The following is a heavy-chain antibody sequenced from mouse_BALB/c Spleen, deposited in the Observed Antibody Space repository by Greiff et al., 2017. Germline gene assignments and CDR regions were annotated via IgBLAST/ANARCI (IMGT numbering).Heavy chain of an antibody. CDR3: ARYNYGYPWFAY. CDR2: ISYSGST. CDR1: GYSITSGY. D-gene: IGHD1-2*01. V-gene: IGHV3-8*02. Sequence: EVKLQESGPSLVKPSQTLSLTCSVTGYSITSGYWNWIRKFPGNKLEYMGYISYSGSTYYNPSLKSRISITRDTSKNQYYLQLNSVTTEDTATYYCARYNYGYPWFAYWGQGTLVTVSA. J-gene: IGHJ3*01.